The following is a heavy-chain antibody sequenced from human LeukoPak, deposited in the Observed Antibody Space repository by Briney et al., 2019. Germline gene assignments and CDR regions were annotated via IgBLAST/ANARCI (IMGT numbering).Heavy chain of an antibody. CDR2: ISGSGATT. D-gene: IGHD4-17*01. Sequence: GGSLRLSCAASGFTFSSYAMSWVRHTPGKGLEWVSGISGSGATTYYADSVKGRLTISRDNSKNTVYLQMNSLRAEDTAVYYCARDTFDYGDYPHFDYWGQGTLVTVSS. CDR3: ARDTFDYGDYPHFDY. CDR1: GFTFSSYA. J-gene: IGHJ4*02. V-gene: IGHV3-23*01.